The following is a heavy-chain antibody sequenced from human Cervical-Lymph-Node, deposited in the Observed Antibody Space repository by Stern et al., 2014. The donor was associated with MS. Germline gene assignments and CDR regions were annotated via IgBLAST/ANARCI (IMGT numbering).Heavy chain of an antibody. CDR2: IYYSATT. Sequence: QVQLQESGPGLVKPSETLSLTCTVSGVSVSSGTYYWSWIRQPPGKRLEWIGYIYYSATTNSNPSLKSRVTTSLDTSKNQFSLRLSSVTAADTAVYYCARGRWNLGGAYELDVWGQGTTVTVSS. CDR3: ARGRWNLGGAYELDV. CDR1: GVSVSSGTYY. V-gene: IGHV4-61*01. J-gene: IGHJ6*02. D-gene: IGHD5-12*01.